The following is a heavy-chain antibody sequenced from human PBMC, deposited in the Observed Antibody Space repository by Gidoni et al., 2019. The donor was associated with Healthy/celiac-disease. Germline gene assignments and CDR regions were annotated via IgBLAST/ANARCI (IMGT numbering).Heavy chain of an antibody. D-gene: IGHD5-18*01. J-gene: IGHJ6*02. V-gene: IGHV3-49*04. CDR2: IRSKAYGGTT. CDR1: GFTFGDSA. Sequence: EVQLVESGGGLVQPGRSLRLSCTSSGFTFGDSAMSWVRQAPGKGGELVCFIRSKAYGGTTEYAASLKGRFTISRDDSKSIAYLQMNSLKTEDTAVYYCIRGYSYALGFYGMDVWGQGTTVTVSS. CDR3: IRGYSYALGFYGMDV.